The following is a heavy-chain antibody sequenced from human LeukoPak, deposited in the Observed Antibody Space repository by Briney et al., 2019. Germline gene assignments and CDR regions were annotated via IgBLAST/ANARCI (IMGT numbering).Heavy chain of an antibody. CDR1: GYSFTRYD. Sequence: ASVKVSCKASGYSFTRYDISWVRQAPGQGLEWMGWISTYSGNTNYAQRLHGRVTMTTDTSMTTAYMELRNLRSDDTAVYYCARDAYNSCYFDYWGQGTLVTVSS. J-gene: IGHJ4*02. CDR2: ISTYSGNT. D-gene: IGHD5-24*01. V-gene: IGHV1-18*01. CDR3: ARDAYNSCYFDY.